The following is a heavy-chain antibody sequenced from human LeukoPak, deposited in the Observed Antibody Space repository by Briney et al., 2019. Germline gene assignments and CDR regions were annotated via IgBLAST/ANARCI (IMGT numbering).Heavy chain of an antibody. CDR3: ARGEYSASWYTPHGMAV. Sequence: ASVKVSCKASGYTFINHAINWVRRAPGQGLKWMGWINSNTGNPTYAQGFTGRFVFSLDTSVSTAYLQISSLKAEDTAVYYCARGEYSASWYTPHGMAVWGQGTTVTVSS. V-gene: IGHV7-4-1*02. CDR2: INSNTGNP. D-gene: IGHD6-13*01. CDR1: GYTFINHA. J-gene: IGHJ6*02.